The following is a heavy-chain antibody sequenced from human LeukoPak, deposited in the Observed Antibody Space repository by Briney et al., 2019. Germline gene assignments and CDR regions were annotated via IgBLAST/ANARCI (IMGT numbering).Heavy chain of an antibody. CDR1: GFTFITHD. V-gene: IGHV3-23*01. Sequence: PVGSLRLPCAASGFTFITHDMSWVRQTPGKGLEWASGISGSHAGRLGTTYYADSVQGRFTISRDNSNNALYLQMHSLRAEDTAMYFCAKGGYFSFDMWGQGTKVTVSS. CDR2: ISGSHAGRLGTT. CDR3: AKGGYFSFDM. J-gene: IGHJ3*02. D-gene: IGHD3-3*01.